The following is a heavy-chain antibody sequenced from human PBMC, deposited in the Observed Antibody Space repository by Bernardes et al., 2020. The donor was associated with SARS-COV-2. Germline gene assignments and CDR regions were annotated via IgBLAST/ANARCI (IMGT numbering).Heavy chain of an antibody. Sequence: GGSLRLSCAASGFIFSNYVMTWVRQAPGKGLEWVSAIGFGGGSTYYADSVKGRFTISRDNSKNTLFLQMNSLRAEDTALYYCARLYGGNTQIDFWGQGTLVTVSS. J-gene: IGHJ4*02. D-gene: IGHD2-15*01. CDR2: IGFGGGST. CDR1: GFIFSNYV. V-gene: IGHV3-23*01. CDR3: ARLYGGNTQIDF.